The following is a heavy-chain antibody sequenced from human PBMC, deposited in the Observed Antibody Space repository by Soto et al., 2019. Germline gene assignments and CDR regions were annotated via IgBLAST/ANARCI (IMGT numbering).Heavy chain of an antibody. Sequence: QVQLVESGGGVVQPGGSLRLSCTTSGFTFNTYGMHWVRQAPAKGLEWVAIKWYDGSNKYYADSVKGRFTISRDNSKNTLYLQMNSLRAEDTALYYCARADCTGAYCYSWPFNYGVDVWGQGTTVTVSS. CDR1: GFTFNTYG. V-gene: IGHV3-33*08. CDR3: ARADCTGAYCYSWPFNYGVDV. D-gene: IGHD2-15*01. CDR2: KWYDGSNK. J-gene: IGHJ6*02.